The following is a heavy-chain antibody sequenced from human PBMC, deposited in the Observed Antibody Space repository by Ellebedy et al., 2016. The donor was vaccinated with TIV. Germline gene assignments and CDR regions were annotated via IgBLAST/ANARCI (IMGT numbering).Heavy chain of an antibody. Sequence: PGGSLSLSCAASGFTFEEYTLHWVRQAPGKGLEWVCLIRRFGGGSSYAESVKGRFTVSSDNSKNSLYLQMDSLITEDTAVYYCAAAASSWGGLDYWGQGTLVTVSS. D-gene: IGHD2-2*01. CDR2: IRRFGGGS. CDR3: AAAASSWGGLDY. CDR1: GFTFEEYT. V-gene: IGHV3-43*01. J-gene: IGHJ4*02.